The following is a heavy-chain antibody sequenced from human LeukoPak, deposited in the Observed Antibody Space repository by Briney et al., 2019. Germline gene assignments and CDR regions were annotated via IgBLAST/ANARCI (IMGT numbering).Heavy chain of an antibody. CDR3: ARGRRYSSSWSDNWFDP. CDR2: LNWNGGST. CDR1: GYTFDVYG. D-gene: IGHD6-13*01. Sequence: GRSLRLSCAASGYTFDVYGMSWARQPPGKGLECVSGLNWNGGSTGYADSVKGRVTISRDNDKNSLYLQMNSLRAEDTDLYYCARGRRYSSSWSDNWFDPWGQGTLVTVSS. V-gene: IGHV3-20*04. J-gene: IGHJ5*02.